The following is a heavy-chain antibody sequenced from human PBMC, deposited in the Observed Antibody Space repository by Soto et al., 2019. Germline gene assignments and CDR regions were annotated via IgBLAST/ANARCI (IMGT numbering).Heavy chain of an antibody. V-gene: IGHV4-31*03. CDR3: ASGAAITLLDY. J-gene: IGHJ4*02. CDR2: MYDSGST. D-gene: IGHD3-10*01. Sequence: QVQLQESGPGLVKPSQTLSLTCTVSGGSISSGGYCWSWVRQHPGGGLEWIGLMYDSGSTSHNPSLKTRATIPADASTTQFSLQLTSVTAADTAVSFCASGAAITLLDYCGPGTLVTVSS. CDR1: GGSISSGGYC.